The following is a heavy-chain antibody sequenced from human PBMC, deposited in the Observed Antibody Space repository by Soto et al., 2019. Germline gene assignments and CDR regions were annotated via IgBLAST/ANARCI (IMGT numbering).Heavy chain of an antibody. Sequence: LSLTCTVPGGSISSSSYYWGWIRQPPGKGVEWIGSIYYSGSTYYNPSLKSRVTISVDTSKNQFSLKLSSVTAADTAVYYCARRYGGAFDIWGQGTMVTVSS. CDR3: ARRYGGAFDI. J-gene: IGHJ3*02. CDR1: GGSISSSSYY. CDR2: IYYSGST. V-gene: IGHV4-39*07. D-gene: IGHD3-10*01.